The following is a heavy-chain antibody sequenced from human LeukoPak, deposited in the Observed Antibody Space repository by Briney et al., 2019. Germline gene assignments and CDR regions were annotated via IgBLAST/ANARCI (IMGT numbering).Heavy chain of an antibody. D-gene: IGHD4-17*01. CDR1: GFTFSSYS. CDR2: ISSSSSYI. J-gene: IGHJ4*02. CDR3: ARDVGYGEPVDY. V-gene: IGHV3-21*01. Sequence: PGGSLRLSCAASGFTFSSYSMNWVRQAPGKGLEWVSSISSSSSYIYYADSVKGRFTISRDNAKISLYLQMNSLRAEDTAVYYCARDVGYGEPVDYWGQGTLVTVSS.